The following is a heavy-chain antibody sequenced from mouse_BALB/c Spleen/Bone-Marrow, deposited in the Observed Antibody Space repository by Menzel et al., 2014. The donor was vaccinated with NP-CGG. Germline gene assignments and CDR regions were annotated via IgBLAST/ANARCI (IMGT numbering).Heavy chain of an antibody. CDR3: ARTGTKDYCDY. J-gene: IGHJ2*01. CDR1: GFSLTSYG. Sequence: VQLQQSGPCLVAPSQSLSITCTVSGFSLTSYGVHWVRQPPGKGLEWLGVKWAGGTTSYNSALMSRLSISRDNSKSQVFLKMNSLQTDDTAIYYCARTGTKDYCDYWGQGTTLTVSS. V-gene: IGHV2-9*02. CDR2: KWAGGTT. D-gene: IGHD4-1*01.